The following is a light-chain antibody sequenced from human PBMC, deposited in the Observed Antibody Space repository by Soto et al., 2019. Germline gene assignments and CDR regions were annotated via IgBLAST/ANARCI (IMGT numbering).Light chain of an antibody. Sequence: EIVMTQSPATLSVSPGERATLSCRASQSIVVNLALYQQRRGQAPRLLIYAASTRTTGIPARFSGYGSGTEFTPTLSRLQSEDSAVYYCNQYNSCPTLDGGTKVDIK. CDR3: NQYNSCPT. CDR1: QSIVVN. J-gene: IGKJ4*01. CDR2: AAS. V-gene: IGKV3-15*01.